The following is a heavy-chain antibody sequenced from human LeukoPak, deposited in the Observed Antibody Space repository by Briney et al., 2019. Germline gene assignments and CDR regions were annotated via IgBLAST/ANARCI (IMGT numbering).Heavy chain of an antibody. V-gene: IGHV1-69*06. J-gene: IGHJ1*01. CDR2: IIPIFGTA. CDR1: GGTFSSYA. D-gene: IGHD6-19*01. Sequence: PSASVKVSCKASGGTFSSYAISWVRQAPGQGLEWMGGIIPIFGTANYAQKFQGRVTITADKSTSTAYMELSSLRSEDTAVYYCAREGRGSGFKYFQHWGQGTLVTVSS. CDR3: AREGRGSGFKYFQH.